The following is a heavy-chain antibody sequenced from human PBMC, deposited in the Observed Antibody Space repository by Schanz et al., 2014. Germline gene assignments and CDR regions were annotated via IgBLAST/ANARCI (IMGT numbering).Heavy chain of an antibody. CDR2: ISNSGTTI. CDR3: ARDLISSGWYG. Sequence: EVQLVESGGGLVQPRGSLRLSCAASEFSFSSFGMNWVRQAPGKGLEWVSNISNSGTTIYYADSVKGRFTISRDNAKNSLYLQMNSLRVEDTAVYYCARDLISSGWYGWGQGTLVTVSS. J-gene: IGHJ4*02. CDR1: EFSFSSFG. D-gene: IGHD6-19*01. V-gene: IGHV3-48*04.